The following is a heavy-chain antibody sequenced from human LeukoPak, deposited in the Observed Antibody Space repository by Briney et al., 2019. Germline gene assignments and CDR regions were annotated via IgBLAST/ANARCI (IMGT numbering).Heavy chain of an antibody. CDR2: ISSSSSTI. Sequence: GGSLRLSCAASGFTFSSYSMNWVRQAPGKGLEWVSYISSSSSTIFYADSAKGRFTISRDNVKNSLFLQMNSLRTEDTAVYHCARGGQQWLALNRFDPWGQGTLVTVSS. CDR3: ARGGQQWLALNRFDP. V-gene: IGHV3-48*01. D-gene: IGHD6-19*01. J-gene: IGHJ5*02. CDR1: GFTFSSYS.